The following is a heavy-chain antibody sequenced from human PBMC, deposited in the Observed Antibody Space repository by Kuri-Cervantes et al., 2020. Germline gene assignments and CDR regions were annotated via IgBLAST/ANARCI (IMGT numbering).Heavy chain of an antibody. D-gene: IGHD6-13*01. CDR1: GCSFTGYW. V-gene: IGHV5-51*01. Sequence: KVSCKGSGCSFTGYWIGWVRQMPGKGLEWMGIIYPGDSDTRYSPSFQGQVTISVDNSISTAYLQWTSLKASDTAMYYCARRFFASSLDAFDVWGQGTMVTVSS. CDR3: ARRFFASSLDAFDV. CDR2: IYPGDSDT. J-gene: IGHJ3*01.